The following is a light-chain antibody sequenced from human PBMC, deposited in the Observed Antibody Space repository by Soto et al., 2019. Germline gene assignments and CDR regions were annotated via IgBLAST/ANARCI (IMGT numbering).Light chain of an antibody. CDR3: QRIYSTPL. Sequence: DIQMTQSPSSLSASVGDRVTTTCRASQSISSYLNWYQQKPGKAPKLLIYAASSLQSGVPSRFSGSGSGTDFTLTISSLQPEDFATYYCQRIYSTPLFGPGTKVDIK. V-gene: IGKV1-39*01. J-gene: IGKJ3*01. CDR1: QSISSY. CDR2: AAS.